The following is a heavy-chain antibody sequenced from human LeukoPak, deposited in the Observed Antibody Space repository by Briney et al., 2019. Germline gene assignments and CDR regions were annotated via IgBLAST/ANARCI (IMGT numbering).Heavy chain of an antibody. CDR2: IIPIFGTA. CDR3: ARDNRPATIFGVVTLYYFDY. V-gene: IGHV1-69*13. Sequence: GASVKVSCKASGGTFSSYAISWVRQAPGQGLEWMGGIIPIFGTANYAQKFQGRVTITADESTSTAYMELSSLRSEDTAVYYCARDNRPATIFGVVTLYYFDYWGQGTLVTVSS. J-gene: IGHJ4*02. CDR1: GGTFSSYA. D-gene: IGHD3-3*01.